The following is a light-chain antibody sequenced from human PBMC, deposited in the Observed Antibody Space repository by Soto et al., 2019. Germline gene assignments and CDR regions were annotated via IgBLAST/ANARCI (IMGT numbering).Light chain of an antibody. Sequence: DIQMTQSPSSLSASVGDRVTITCRASQSISNYLNWYQQKPGKAPKLLIYAASTLQSGVPSRFRGSGSGTDFTLTISSLQPEDFATYYCQQSYSTPITFGQGTRLEIK. J-gene: IGKJ5*01. V-gene: IGKV1-39*01. CDR2: AAS. CDR3: QQSYSTPIT. CDR1: QSISNY.